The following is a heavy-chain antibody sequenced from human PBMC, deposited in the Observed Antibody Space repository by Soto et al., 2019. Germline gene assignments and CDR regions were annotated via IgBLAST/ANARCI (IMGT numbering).Heavy chain of an antibody. J-gene: IGHJ4*02. Sequence: SETLSLTCTVSGGSISSSSYYWGWIRQPPGKGLEWIGSIYYSGSTYYNPSLKSRVTISVDTSKNQFSLKLSSVTAADTAVYYCASLWFGELWSDYWGQGTLVTVSS. CDR2: IYYSGST. D-gene: IGHD3-10*01. V-gene: IGHV4-39*01. CDR1: GGSISSSSYY. CDR3: ASLWFGELWSDY.